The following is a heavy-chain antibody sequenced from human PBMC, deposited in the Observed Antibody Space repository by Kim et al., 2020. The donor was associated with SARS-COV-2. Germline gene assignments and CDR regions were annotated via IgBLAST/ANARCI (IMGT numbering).Heavy chain of an antibody. CDR2: IIPILGIA. CDR1: GGTFSSYA. CDR3: AAGRRGGITGSTYCNY. D-gene: IGHD1-7*01. V-gene: IGHV1-69*04. J-gene: IGHJ4*02. Sequence: SVKVSCKASGGTFSSYAISWVRQAPGQGLEWMGRIIPILGIANYAQKFQGRVTITADKSTSTAYMELSSLRSEDTAVYYCAAGRRGGITGSTYCNYWGQGTLVTVSS.